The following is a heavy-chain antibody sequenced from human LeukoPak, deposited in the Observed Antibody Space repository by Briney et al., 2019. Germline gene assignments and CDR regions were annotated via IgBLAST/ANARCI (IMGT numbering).Heavy chain of an antibody. D-gene: IGHD1-26*01. V-gene: IGHV3-66*01. J-gene: IGHJ6*02. CDR2: IYSGGST. Sequence: GGSLRLSCAASGFTVSSNYMSWVRQAPGKGLEWVSVIYSGGSTYYADSVKGRFTISRDNSKNTLYLQMNSLRAEDTAVYYCASCRGSYDTDYYYYGMDVWGQGTTVTVSS. CDR3: ASCRGSYDTDYYYYGMDV. CDR1: GFTVSSNY.